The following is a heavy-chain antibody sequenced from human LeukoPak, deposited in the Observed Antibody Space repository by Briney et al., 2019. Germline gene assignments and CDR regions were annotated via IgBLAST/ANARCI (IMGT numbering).Heavy chain of an antibody. J-gene: IGHJ5*02. CDR3: ARGMTTGPDP. CDR2: IYYSGST. Sequence: SETLSLTCPVSVGSISSYSWRGIRQPPGKGLEWIGYIYYSGSTNYNPSLKSRLTISVDTSKNQFSLKLSSVTAADTAVYYCARGMTTGPDPWGQGTLVTVSS. D-gene: IGHD4-17*01. CDR1: VGSISSYS. V-gene: IGHV4-59*08.